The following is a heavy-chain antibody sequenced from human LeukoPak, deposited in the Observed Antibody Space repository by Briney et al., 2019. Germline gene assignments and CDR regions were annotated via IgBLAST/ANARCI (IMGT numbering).Heavy chain of an antibody. CDR2: INHSGST. D-gene: IGHD3-10*01. CDR1: GGSFSGYY. J-gene: IGHJ6*02. CDR3: ARGQGKRYYGSGSYYNRMDV. Sequence: SETLSLTCAVYGGSFSGYYWSWIRQPPGKGLEWIGEINHSGSTNYNPSLKSRVTISVDTSKNQFSLKLSSVTAADTAVYYCARGQGKRYYGSGSYYNRMDVWGQGTTVTVSS. V-gene: IGHV4-34*01.